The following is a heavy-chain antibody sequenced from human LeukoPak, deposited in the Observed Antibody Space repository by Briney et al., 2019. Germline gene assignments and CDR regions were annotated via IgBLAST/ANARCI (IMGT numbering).Heavy chain of an antibody. CDR1: GFNFDRYT. CDR2: AGWAGGTT. CDR3: AKELDTMFFDY. V-gene: IGHV3-43*01. D-gene: IGHD3-10*02. Sequence: PGGSLRLSCATSGFNFDRYTIHWVRHAPGKGLEWVSLAGWAGGTTFYSDSVRGRFTISRDSGRKSVYLQMSSLTTDDTAFYFCAKELDTMFFDYWGQGALVTVSS. J-gene: IGHJ4*02.